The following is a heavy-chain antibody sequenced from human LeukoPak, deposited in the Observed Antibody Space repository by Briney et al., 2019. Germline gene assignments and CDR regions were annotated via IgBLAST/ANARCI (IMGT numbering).Heavy chain of an antibody. D-gene: IGHD2-15*01. J-gene: IGHJ4*02. V-gene: IGHV3-53*01. CDR2: IYSGGST. CDR3: ARDDCSGGSCYSDY. CDR1: GFTVSSNC. Sequence: QSGGSLRLSCAASGFTVSSNCMSWVRQAPGKGLEWVSVIYSGGSTYYADSVKGRFTISRDNSKNTLYLQMNSLRAEDTAVYYCARDDCSGGSCYSDYWGQGTLVTVSS.